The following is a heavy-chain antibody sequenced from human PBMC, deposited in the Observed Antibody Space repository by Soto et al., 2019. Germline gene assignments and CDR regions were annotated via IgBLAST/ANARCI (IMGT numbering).Heavy chain of an antibody. CDR2: ISYDGSNK. J-gene: IGHJ4*02. CDR1: GFTFRSCG. CDR3: VKDYSSSWYYFDY. D-gene: IGHD6-13*01. V-gene: IGHV3-30*18. Sequence: QVQLVESGGGVVQPGGSLRLSCAASGFTFRSCGMHWVRQAPGKGLEWVAVISYDGSNKYYADSVEGRFTISRDNSKNTLYLQMNSLRAEDTAVYYCVKDYSSSWYYFDYWGQGTLVTVSS.